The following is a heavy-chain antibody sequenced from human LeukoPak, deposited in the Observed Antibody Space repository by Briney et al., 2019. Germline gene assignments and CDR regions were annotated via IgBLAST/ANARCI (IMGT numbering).Heavy chain of an antibody. D-gene: IGHD4-11*01. Sequence: ASVKVSCKVSGYTLTELSMHWVRQAPGKGLEWMGGFDPEDGETIYAQKFQGRVTMTEDTSTDTAYMELSSLRSEDTAVYYCATNLIPMTIVTSESDYWGQGTLVTVSS. V-gene: IGHV1-24*01. CDR1: GYTLTELS. CDR2: FDPEDGET. CDR3: ATNLIPMTIVTSESDY. J-gene: IGHJ4*02.